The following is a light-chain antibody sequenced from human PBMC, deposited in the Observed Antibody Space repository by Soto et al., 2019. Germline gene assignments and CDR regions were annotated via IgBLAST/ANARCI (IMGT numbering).Light chain of an antibody. V-gene: IGLV2-14*01. J-gene: IGLJ1*01. Sequence: QSALTQPASVSGSPGQSITISCTGTSSDVGGYNYVSWYQQHPGKAPKLMIYEVSNRPSRVSNRFSGSKSGNTASLTISGLQAEDEADYYCSSYTRSSTPYVYGPGTKLTVL. CDR2: EVS. CDR3: SSYTRSSTPYV. CDR1: SSDVGGYNY.